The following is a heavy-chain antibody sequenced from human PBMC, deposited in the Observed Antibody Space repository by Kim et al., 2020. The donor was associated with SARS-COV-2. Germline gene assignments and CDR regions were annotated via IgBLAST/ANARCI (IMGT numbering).Heavy chain of an antibody. CDR3: AKDHMVRGVKNNGMDV. D-gene: IGHD3-10*01. V-gene: IGHV3-30*18. CDR2: ISYDGSNK. J-gene: IGHJ6*01. Sequence: GWSLRLSCAASGFTFSSYGMHWVRQAPGKGLEWVAVISYDGSNKYYADSVKGRFTISRDNSKNTLYLQMNSLRAEDTAVYYCAKDHMVRGVKNNGMDVWG. CDR1: GFTFSSYG.